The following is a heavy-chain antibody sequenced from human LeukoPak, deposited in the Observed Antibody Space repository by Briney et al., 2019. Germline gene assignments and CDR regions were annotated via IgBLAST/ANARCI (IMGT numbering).Heavy chain of an antibody. D-gene: IGHD2-2*01. CDR3: ARDHLYCSSTSCYHTTLFYYYMDV. Sequence: ASVKVSCKASGYTFTSYYMHWVRQAPGQGLEWMGIINPSGGSTSYAQKFQGRVTMTRDTSTSTAYMELSSLRSEDTAVYYCARDHLYCSSTSCYHTTLFYYYMDVWGKGTTVTVSS. V-gene: IGHV1-46*01. CDR2: INPSGGST. CDR1: GYTFTSYY. J-gene: IGHJ6*03.